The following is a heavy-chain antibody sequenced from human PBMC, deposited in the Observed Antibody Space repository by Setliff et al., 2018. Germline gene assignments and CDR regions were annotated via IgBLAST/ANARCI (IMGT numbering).Heavy chain of an antibody. CDR1: GGTFSIYD. Sequence: SVKVSCKASGGTFSIYDITWVRQAPGQGLEWMGGIIPISGSPNYAQKFQGRVTITTDESTSTAYMELSSLRSEDTAVYYCVRGPYQSPGSYWGQGTLVTVSS. J-gene: IGHJ4*02. V-gene: IGHV1-69*05. CDR2: IIPISGSP. D-gene: IGHD2-2*01. CDR3: VRGPYQSPGSY.